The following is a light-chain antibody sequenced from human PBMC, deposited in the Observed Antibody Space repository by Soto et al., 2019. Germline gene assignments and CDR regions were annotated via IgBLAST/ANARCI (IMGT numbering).Light chain of an antibody. CDR2: GAS. V-gene: IGKV3-20*01. Sequence: EIVLTQSPGTLSLSPGERATVSCRASQSVNSDYLAWFQQKPGQAPRLLIYGASTRTTGIPDRFSGSGSGTDFTLTIGRLEPGDFAVYYCLHYGGSPLTFGQGTKVDIK. J-gene: IGKJ1*01. CDR3: LHYGGSPLT. CDR1: QSVNSDY.